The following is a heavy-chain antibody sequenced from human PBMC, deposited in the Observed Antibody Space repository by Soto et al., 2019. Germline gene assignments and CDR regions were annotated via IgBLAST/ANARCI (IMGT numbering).Heavy chain of an antibody. CDR3: ASSGRHEYFQH. Sequence: GGSLLLSCSASGFTFSIHCMHWVRQAPGKGLEWVAVISYDGSNKYYADSVKGRFTISRDNSKNTLYLQMNSLRAEDTAVYYCASSGRHEYFQHWGQGTLVTVSS. D-gene: IGHD6-19*01. CDR2: ISYDGSNK. CDR1: GFTFSIHC. J-gene: IGHJ1*01. V-gene: IGHV3-30*03.